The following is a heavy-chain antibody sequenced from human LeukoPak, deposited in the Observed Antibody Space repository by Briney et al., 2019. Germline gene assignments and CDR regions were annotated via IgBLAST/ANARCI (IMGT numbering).Heavy chain of an antibody. CDR1: GFTFSSYS. Sequence: PGGSLRLSCAASGFTFSSYSMNWARQATGKGLEWVSSISSSSSYIYYADSVKGRFTISRDNAKNSLYLQMNSLRAEDTAVYYCAGHYYGSGSYYPIPWGQGTLVTVSS. J-gene: IGHJ5*02. CDR3: AGHYYGSGSYYPIP. V-gene: IGHV3-21*01. CDR2: ISSSSSYI. D-gene: IGHD3-10*01.